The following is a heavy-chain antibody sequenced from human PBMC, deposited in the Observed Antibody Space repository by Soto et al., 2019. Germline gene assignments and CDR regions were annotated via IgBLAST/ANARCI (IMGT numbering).Heavy chain of an antibody. CDR2: IGTAGDT. CDR3: ARGIREDAFHI. Sequence: PGGSLRLSCAASGFTFSSYDMHWVRQATGKGLEWVSAIGTAGDTYYPGSVKGRFTISRENAKNSLYLQMNSLRAGDTAVYYCARGIREDAFHIWGQGTMVTVSS. V-gene: IGHV3-13*01. J-gene: IGHJ3*02. CDR1: GFTFSSYD. D-gene: IGHD3-10*01.